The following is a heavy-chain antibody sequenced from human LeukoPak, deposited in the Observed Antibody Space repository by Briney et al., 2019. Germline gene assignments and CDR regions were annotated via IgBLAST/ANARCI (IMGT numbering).Heavy chain of an antibody. J-gene: IGHJ3*02. D-gene: IGHD6-13*01. V-gene: IGHV1-69*06. Sequence: ASVKVSCKASGGTFSSYAISWVRQAPGQGLEWMGGIIPIFGTANYAQKFQGRVTITADKSTSTAYMELSRLRSDDTAVYYCARPRIAAAGPHDAFDIWGQGTMVTVSS. CDR2: IIPIFGTA. CDR1: GGTFSSYA. CDR3: ARPRIAAAGPHDAFDI.